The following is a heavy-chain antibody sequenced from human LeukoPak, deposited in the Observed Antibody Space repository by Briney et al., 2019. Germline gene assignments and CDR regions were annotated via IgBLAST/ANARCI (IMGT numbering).Heavy chain of an antibody. CDR2: ISGSGGST. D-gene: IGHD4-17*01. J-gene: IGHJ6*02. V-gene: IGHV3-23*01. Sequence: PGGSLRLSCAASGFTFSSYAMSWVRQAPGKGLEWVSAISGSGGSTYYADSVKGRFTISRDNSKNTLYLQMNSLRAEDTVVYYCAGPLRDYYYYGMDVWGQGTTVTVSS. CDR3: AGPLRDYYYYGMDV. CDR1: GFTFSSYA.